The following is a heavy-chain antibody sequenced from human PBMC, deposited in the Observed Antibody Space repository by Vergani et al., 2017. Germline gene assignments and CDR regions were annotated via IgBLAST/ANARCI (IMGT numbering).Heavy chain of an antibody. V-gene: IGHV1-69*14. CDR1: GGTFSSYA. CDR2: IIPIFGTA. Sequence: QVQLVQSGAEVKKPGSSVKVSCKASGGTFSSYAISWVRQAPGQGLEWMGRIIPIFGTANDAQKFQGRVTITADKSTSTAYMELSSLRAEDTAVYYCASAVYSSTSCYPDAFDIWGQGTMVTVSS. CDR3: ASAVYSSTSCYPDAFDI. J-gene: IGHJ3*02. D-gene: IGHD2-2*01.